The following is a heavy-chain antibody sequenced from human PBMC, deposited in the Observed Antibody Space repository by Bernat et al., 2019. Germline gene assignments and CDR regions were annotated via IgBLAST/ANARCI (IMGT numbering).Heavy chain of an antibody. CDR3: ARDCSGGSCFDY. J-gene: IGHJ4*02. CDR2: ISYDGSNK. V-gene: IGHV3-30*19. D-gene: IGHD2-15*01. Sequence: QVQLVESGGGGVQPGRSLRLSCAASGFTFNNYGMHWVRQAPGKGLEWVAVISYDGSNKYYADSVKGRFTISRDNSKNTLYLQMNSLRAEDTAVYYCARDCSGGSCFDYWGQGTLVTVSS. CDR1: GFTFNNYG.